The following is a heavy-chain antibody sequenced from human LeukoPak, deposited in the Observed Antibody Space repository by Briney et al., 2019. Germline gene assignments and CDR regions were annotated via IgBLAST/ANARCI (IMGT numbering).Heavy chain of an antibody. D-gene: IGHD3-16*01. Sequence: SETLSLTCTVSGGSISSYYWSWIRQPPGKGLEWIGYIYYSGSTNYNPSLKSRVTISVDTSKNQFSLKLSSVTAADTAVYYCWRGTFGGGNGSATFDYWGQGTLVTVSS. CDR1: GGSISSYY. CDR3: WRGTFGGGNGSATFDY. V-gene: IGHV4-59*08. J-gene: IGHJ4*02. CDR2: IYYSGST.